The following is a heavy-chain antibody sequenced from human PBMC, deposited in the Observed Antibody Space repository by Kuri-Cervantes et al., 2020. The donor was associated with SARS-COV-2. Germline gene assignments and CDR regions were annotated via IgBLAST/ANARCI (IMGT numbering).Heavy chain of an antibody. CDR1: GFTFSSYS. J-gene: IGHJ4*02. Sequence: GGSLRLSCAASGFTFSSYSMNWVRRAPGKGLEWXSSISSSSSYIYYADSVKGRFTISRDNAXNSLYLQMNSLRAEDTAVXYCARAGRXXQSTPFDYWGQGTLVTVSS. CDR2: ISSSSSYI. D-gene: IGHD5-24*01. V-gene: IGHV3-21*01. CDR3: ARAGRXXQSTPFDY.